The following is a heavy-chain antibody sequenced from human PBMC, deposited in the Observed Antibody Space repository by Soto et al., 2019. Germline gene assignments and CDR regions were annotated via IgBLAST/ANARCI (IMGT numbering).Heavy chain of an antibody. J-gene: IGHJ3*01. CDR1: GDSISSDGYY. CDR2: FYYSGTT. Sequence: QVQLQESGPGLVRPSQTLSLTCTLSGDSISSDGYYWSWIRQRPGKGLEWIGDFYYSGTTSYYPSLRSRLTISVAKSKNQFSLRLSSVTATDTAVYYCARRHDILTGSDSFDVWGRGTLVTVSS. CDR3: ARRHDILTGSDSFDV. D-gene: IGHD3-9*01. V-gene: IGHV4-31*03.